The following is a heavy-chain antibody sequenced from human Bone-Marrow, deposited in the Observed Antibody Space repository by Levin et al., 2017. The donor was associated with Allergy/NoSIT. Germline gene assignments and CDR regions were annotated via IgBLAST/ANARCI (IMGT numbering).Heavy chain of an antibody. CDR1: GFDLKDYW. J-gene: IGHJ3*02. Sequence: KTGGSLRLSCAVSGFDLKDYWMNWVRQAPGKGLEWVSFISTANTYIYYADSVRGRFTISRDNAKNSMYLQMNSLRAEDTAVYYCVRLRTSRLSGDAFDIWGQGTMVIVSS. CDR2: ISTANTYI. D-gene: IGHD6-13*01. V-gene: IGHV3-21*06. CDR3: VRLRTSRLSGDAFDI.